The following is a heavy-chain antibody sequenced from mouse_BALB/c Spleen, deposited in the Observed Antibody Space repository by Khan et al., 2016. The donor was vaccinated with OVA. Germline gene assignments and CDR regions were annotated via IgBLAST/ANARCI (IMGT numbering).Heavy chain of an antibody. CDR1: GYSFTGYF. J-gene: IGHJ2*01. Sequence: VRLQQSGPELVKPGASVKISRKASGYSFTGYFMNWVMQSHGKSLEWIGRINPHIGETFYNQKFKDKATLTVDESSSTAHMELRSLASEDSAVYYCTRIYRSDFDYWGQGTTLTVSS. V-gene: IGHV1-20*02. D-gene: IGHD1-1*01. CDR2: INPHIGET. CDR3: TRIYRSDFDY.